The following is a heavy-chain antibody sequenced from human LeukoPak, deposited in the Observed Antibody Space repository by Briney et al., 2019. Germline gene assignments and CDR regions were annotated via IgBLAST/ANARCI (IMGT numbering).Heavy chain of an antibody. J-gene: IGHJ5*02. D-gene: IGHD3-22*01. CDR2: ISDSGGST. Sequence: GGSLRLSCAASGFTFSSYAMHWVRQAPGKGLEWVSTISDSGGSTYYADSLKGRFTISRDNYKNTLYLQMNSLRAEDTAVYYCAKVDYYDSSGNYPNWFDPWGQGTLVTVSS. CDR1: GFTFSSYA. CDR3: AKVDYYDSSGNYPNWFDP. V-gene: IGHV3-23*01.